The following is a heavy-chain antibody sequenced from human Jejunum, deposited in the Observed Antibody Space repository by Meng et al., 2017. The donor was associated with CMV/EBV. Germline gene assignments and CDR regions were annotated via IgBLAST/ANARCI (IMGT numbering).Heavy chain of an antibody. Sequence: FTLGDYNVDWVRPAPGKGLEWVGRTRNKANRYSTEYAASVQGRFTISRDDSKNSVYLQMNSLNSEDTALYFCARGLLTNHYYGWDVWGQGTTVTVSS. CDR3: ARGLLTNHYYGWDV. J-gene: IGHJ6*02. CDR1: FTLGDYN. V-gene: IGHV3-72*01. D-gene: IGHD2-21*02. CDR2: TRNKANRYST.